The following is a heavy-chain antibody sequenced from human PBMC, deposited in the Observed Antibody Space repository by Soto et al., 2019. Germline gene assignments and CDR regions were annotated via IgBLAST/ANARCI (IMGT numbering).Heavy chain of an antibody. V-gene: IGHV4-39*01. CDR3: VKRSLLMAPT. D-gene: IGHD1-26*01. J-gene: IGHJ4*02. Sequence: SEALSLTCTVSGRTFNINVDFWYLAWIRQPPGKGLEWIGSIDNGGNTHYNAPLKSRVIISADTSKNQFSLSLNSVTAADTAVYYCVKRSLLMAPTWGQGIQVTVS. CDR2: IDNGGNT. CDR1: GRTFNINVDF.